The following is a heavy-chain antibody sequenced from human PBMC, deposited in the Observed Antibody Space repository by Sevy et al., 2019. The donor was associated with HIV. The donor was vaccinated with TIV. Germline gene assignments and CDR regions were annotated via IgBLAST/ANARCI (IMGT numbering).Heavy chain of an antibody. CDR2: IYYSGST. V-gene: IGHV4-39*02. CDR3: AREGSYYDSSGYYQHPVYYFHY. J-gene: IGHJ4*02. CDR1: GGSISSSSYY. D-gene: IGHD3-22*01. Sequence: SETLSLTCTVSGGSISSSSYYWGWIRQPPGKGLEWIGSIYYSGSTYYNPSLKSRVTISVDTSKNQFSLKLSSVTAADTAVYYCAREGSYYDSSGYYQHPVYYFHYWGQGTLVTVSS.